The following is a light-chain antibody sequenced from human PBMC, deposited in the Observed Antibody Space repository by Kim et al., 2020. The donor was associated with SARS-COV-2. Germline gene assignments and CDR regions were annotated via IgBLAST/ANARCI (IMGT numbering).Light chain of an antibody. CDR2: AAS. V-gene: IGKV1-33*01. Sequence: DIQMTQSPSSLSASVGDRVTITCQASQDISNYLNWYQQKPGKAPKLLIYAASNLETGVPSRFSGSGSGTDFTFAISSLQPEDIATYYCQHYDNVPLTFGGGTKVDIK. J-gene: IGKJ4*01. CDR1: QDISNY. CDR3: QHYDNVPLT.